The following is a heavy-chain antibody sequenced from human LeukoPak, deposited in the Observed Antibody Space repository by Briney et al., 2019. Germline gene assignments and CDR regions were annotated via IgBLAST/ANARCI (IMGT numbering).Heavy chain of an antibody. V-gene: IGHV1-8*01. Sequence: ASVKVSCKASGYTFTSYDINWVRPATGQGLEWMGWMNPNSGNTGYAQKFQGRVTMTRNTSISTAYMELSSLRSEDTAVYYCARVLRISRSYRFDPWGQGTLVTVSS. J-gene: IGHJ5*02. CDR3: ARVLRISRSYRFDP. D-gene: IGHD1-14*01. CDR2: MNPNSGNT. CDR1: GYTFTSYD.